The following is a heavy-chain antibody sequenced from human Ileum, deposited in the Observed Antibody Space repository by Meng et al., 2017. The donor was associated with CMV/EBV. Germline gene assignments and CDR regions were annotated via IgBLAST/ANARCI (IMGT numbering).Heavy chain of an antibody. CDR2: IKNKANSYST. V-gene: IGHV3-72*01. CDR3: TRVRLVPTTTYFDY. Sequence: GGSLRLSCEASGFTFSDHYMDWVRQAPGKGLEWVGRIKNKANSYSTEYAVSVKGRVTILRDDSKNSLYLHMNGLKTEDTAVYYCTRVRLVPTTTYFDYWGQGTLVTVSS. CDR1: GFTFSDHY. D-gene: IGHD6-19*01. J-gene: IGHJ4*02.